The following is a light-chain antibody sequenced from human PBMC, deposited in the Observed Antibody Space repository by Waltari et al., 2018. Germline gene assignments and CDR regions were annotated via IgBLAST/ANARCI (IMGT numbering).Light chain of an antibody. CDR1: YIARQD. CDR2: DDR. J-gene: IGLJ1*01. CDR3: QVWDTGTVV. V-gene: IGLV3-21*03. Sequence: SYVLTQAPSVSVAPGKAATITCGGHYIARQDEHWYQQKPGQAPVLVVYDDRGRPPGIPERFSGSTSGNTATLTISRVEAGDEADYYCQVWDTGTVVFGPGTKLSVL.